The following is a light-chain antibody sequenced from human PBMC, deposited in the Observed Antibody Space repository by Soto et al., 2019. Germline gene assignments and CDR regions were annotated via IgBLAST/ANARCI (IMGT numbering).Light chain of an antibody. Sequence: QSALTQPASVSGSPGQSITISCTGTSSDIDTYNYVPWYQQHPGKAPKLIIYEVTNRPSGVSNRFSGSKSGDTASLTISGLQAEDEADYYCSSYTSSRAYVFGIGTKV. V-gene: IGLV2-14*01. CDR2: EVT. J-gene: IGLJ1*01. CDR1: SSDIDTYNY. CDR3: SSYTSSRAYV.